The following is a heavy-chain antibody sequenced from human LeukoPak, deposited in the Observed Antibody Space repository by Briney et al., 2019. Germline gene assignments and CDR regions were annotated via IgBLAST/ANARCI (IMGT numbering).Heavy chain of an antibody. CDR3: AREVLSSLDP. J-gene: IGHJ5*02. Sequence: SETLSLTYTVSGGSISSYYWSWIRQPPGKGLEWIGYIYYSGSTNYNPSLKSRVTISVDTSKNQFSLKLSSVTAADTAVYYCAREVLSSLDPWGQGTLVTVSS. CDR1: GGSISSYY. V-gene: IGHV4-59*01. CDR2: IYYSGST.